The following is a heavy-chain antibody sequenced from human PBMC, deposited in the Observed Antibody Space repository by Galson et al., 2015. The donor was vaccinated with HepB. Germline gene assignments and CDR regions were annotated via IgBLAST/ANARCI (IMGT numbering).Heavy chain of an antibody. Sequence: SLRLSCAASGFTFSSYSMNWVRQAPGKGLEWVSYISSSSSTIYYADSVKGRFTISRDNAKNSLYLQMNSLRDEDTAVYYCARDIEQLVVTIHDAFDIWGQGTMVTVSS. J-gene: IGHJ3*02. CDR2: ISSSSSTI. CDR3: ARDIEQLVVTIHDAFDI. D-gene: IGHD3-3*01. V-gene: IGHV3-48*02. CDR1: GFTFSSYS.